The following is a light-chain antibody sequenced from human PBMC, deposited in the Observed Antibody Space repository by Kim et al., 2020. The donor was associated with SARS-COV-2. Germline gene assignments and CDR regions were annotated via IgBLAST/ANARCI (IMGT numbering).Light chain of an antibody. CDR2: EVS. J-gene: IGLJ2*01. CDR3: SSYAGSSVV. V-gene: IGLV2-8*01. CDR1: SSEVGGYNS. Sequence: PGQSVTISCNGTSSEVGGYNSVSWDQQYPGKAPKLMIHEVSKRPSGVPDRFSGSKSGNTASLTVSGLQAEDEADYYCSSYAGSSVVFGGGTQLNVL.